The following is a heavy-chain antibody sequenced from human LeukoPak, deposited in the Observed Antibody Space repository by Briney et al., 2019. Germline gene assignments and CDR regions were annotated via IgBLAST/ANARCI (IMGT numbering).Heavy chain of an antibody. Sequence: GGSLRLSCAAAGFTFSNYWMTWVRQAPGKGLEWVANIKQDGSEKYSVDSVKGRFTMSRDKGKGTLELQMNSLRGKDTTVYYCAMSYYDSATPMDVWGKGTTVTVSS. V-gene: IGHV3-7*01. D-gene: IGHD3-10*01. J-gene: IGHJ6*03. CDR1: GFTFSNYW. CDR3: AMSYYDSATPMDV. CDR2: IKQDGSEK.